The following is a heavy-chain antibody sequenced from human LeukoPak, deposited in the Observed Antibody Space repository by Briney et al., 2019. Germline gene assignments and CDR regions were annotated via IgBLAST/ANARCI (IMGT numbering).Heavy chain of an antibody. CDR1: GYSISSGYY. Sequence: SETLSLTCAVSGYSISSGYYWGWIRRPPGKGLEWIGSIYHSGSTYYNPSLKSRVTISVDTSKNQFSLKLSSVTAADTAVYYCARYLAVAVPNWFDPWGQGTLVTVSS. V-gene: IGHV4-38-2*01. J-gene: IGHJ5*02. CDR2: IYHSGST. D-gene: IGHD6-19*01. CDR3: ARYLAVAVPNWFDP.